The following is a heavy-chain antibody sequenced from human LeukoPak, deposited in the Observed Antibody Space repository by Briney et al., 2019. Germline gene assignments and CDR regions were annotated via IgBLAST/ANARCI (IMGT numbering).Heavy chain of an antibody. D-gene: IGHD3-9*01. CDR2: IYYSGST. J-gene: IGHJ6*02. CDR1: GGSISSSSYY. V-gene: IGHV4-39*01. CDR3: ARLPLSDDYDILTGYPTPYGMDV. Sequence: SETLSLTCTVSGGSISSSSYYWGWIRQPPGRGLEWIGSIYYSGSTYYNPSLKSRVTISVDTSKNQFSLKLSSVTAADTAVYYCARLPLSDDYDILTGYPTPYGMDVWGQGTTVTVSS.